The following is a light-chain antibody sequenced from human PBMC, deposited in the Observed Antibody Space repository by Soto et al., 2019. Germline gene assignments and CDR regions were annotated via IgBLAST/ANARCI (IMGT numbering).Light chain of an antibody. CDR3: QHYMSYPWT. J-gene: IGKJ1*01. V-gene: IGKV1-5*01. Sequence: DIQMTQSPSTLSGSVGDRVTITCRASQTISSWLAWYQQKPGKAPNLLIYDASNLETGVPSRFSGSGSGTEFTLSVSSLQADDFATYYCQHYMSYPWTFGPGTKVDIK. CDR1: QTISSW. CDR2: DAS.